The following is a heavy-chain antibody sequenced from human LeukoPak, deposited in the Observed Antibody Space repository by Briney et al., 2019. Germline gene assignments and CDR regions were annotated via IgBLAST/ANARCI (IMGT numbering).Heavy chain of an antibody. CDR3: ARELVVATFDY. V-gene: IGHV4-38-2*02. Sequence: SETLSLTCTVSGYSISSGYYWDWIRQPPGKGLEWIGSIYHSGSTYYNPSLKSRVTISVDTSKNQFPLKLSSVTAADTAVYYCARELVVATFDYWGQGILVTVSS. CDR2: IYHSGST. CDR1: GYSISSGYY. D-gene: IGHD2-15*01. J-gene: IGHJ4*02.